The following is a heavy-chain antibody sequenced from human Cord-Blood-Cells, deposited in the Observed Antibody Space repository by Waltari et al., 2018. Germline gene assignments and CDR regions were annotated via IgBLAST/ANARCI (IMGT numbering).Heavy chain of an antibody. CDR3: ARSVVPAAKIDY. CDR2: IYYSGST. Sequence: QVQLQESGPGLVKPSETLSLTCTASGGSISRYYWRWFRQPPGKGLEWIGYIYYSGSTNYNPSLKSRVTRSVDTSKNQFSLKLSSVTAADTAVYYCARSVVPAAKIDYWGQGTLVTVSS. J-gene: IGHJ4*02. V-gene: IGHV4-59*01. CDR1: GGSISRYY. D-gene: IGHD2-2*01.